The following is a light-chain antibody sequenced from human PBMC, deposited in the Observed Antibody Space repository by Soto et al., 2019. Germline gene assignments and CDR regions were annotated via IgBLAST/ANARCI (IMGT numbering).Light chain of an antibody. Sequence: EIVLTQSPGTLSLSPGERATLSCRTSQSVSSIYLAWYQQKPGQAPRLLIYGASSRAPGIPDRFSGSGSGTDFTLTISRLEPEDFAVYYCHQYGTSLWTFGQGTKVDIK. CDR2: GAS. CDR1: QSVSSIY. V-gene: IGKV3-20*01. J-gene: IGKJ1*01. CDR3: HQYGTSLWT.